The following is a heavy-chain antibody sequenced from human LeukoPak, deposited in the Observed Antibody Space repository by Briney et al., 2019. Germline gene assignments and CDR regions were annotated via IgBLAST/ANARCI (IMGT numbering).Heavy chain of an antibody. V-gene: IGHV4-39*07. J-gene: IGHJ3*02. CDR2: IYYSGST. CDR3: ARVYDKKSGDAFDI. Sequence: SETLSLTCTVSGGSISSSSYYWGWIRQPPGKGLEWIGSIYYSGSTYYNPSLKSRVTISVDTSKNQFSLKLSSVTAADTAVYYCARVYDKKSGDAFDIWGQGTMVTVSS. D-gene: IGHD3-16*01. CDR1: GGSISSSSYY.